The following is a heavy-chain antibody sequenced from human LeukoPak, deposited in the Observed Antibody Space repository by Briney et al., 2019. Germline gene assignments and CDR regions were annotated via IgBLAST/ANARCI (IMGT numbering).Heavy chain of an antibody. V-gene: IGHV4-39*07. D-gene: IGHD6-19*01. Sequence: PSETLSLTCTVSGGSISSYYWGWIHQPPGKGLEWIGSFYYSGRTYDNPSLKSRVTISVDTSKNQFSLKLSSVTAADTAVYYCARDPQVLVAGTIWGQGTMVAVSS. CDR1: GGSISSYY. CDR3: ARDPQVLVAGTI. J-gene: IGHJ3*02. CDR2: FYYSGRT.